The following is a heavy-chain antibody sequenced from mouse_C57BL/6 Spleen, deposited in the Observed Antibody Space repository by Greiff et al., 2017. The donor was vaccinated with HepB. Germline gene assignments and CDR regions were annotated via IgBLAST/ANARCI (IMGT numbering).Heavy chain of an antibody. CDR2: IFPGSGST. V-gene: IGHV1-54*01. CDR1: GYAFTNYL. D-gene: IGHD2-3*01. J-gene: IGHJ4*01. CDR3: ARLEDDYAMDY. Sequence: QVQLQQSGAELVRPGTSVKVSCKASGYAFTNYLIEWVKQRPGQGLEWIGWIFPGSGSTYYNEKFKGKATLTVDKSSSTAYMLLSSLTSEDSAVYFCARLEDDYAMDYWGQGTSVTVSS.